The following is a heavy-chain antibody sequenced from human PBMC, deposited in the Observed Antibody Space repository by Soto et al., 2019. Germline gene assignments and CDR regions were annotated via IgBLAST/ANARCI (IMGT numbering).Heavy chain of an antibody. CDR2: IIPILGIA. CDR1: GGTFSSYT. J-gene: IGHJ1*01. Sequence: QVQLVQSGAEVKKPGSSVKVSCKASGGTFSSYTISWVRQAPGQGLEWMGRIIPILGIANYAQKFQGRVTITADKSTSTAYMELSSLRSEDTAVYYCASITDCGGDCYSGEHFQHWGQGTLVTVSS. V-gene: IGHV1-69*02. CDR3: ASITDCGGDCYSGEHFQH. D-gene: IGHD2-21*01.